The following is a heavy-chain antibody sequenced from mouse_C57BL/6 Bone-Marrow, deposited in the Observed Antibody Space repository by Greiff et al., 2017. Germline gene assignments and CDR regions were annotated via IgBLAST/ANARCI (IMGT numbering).Heavy chain of an antibody. CDR1: GFTFSSYA. CDR3: ARDRWLSAWFAY. CDR2: ISDGGSYT. Sequence: EVQGVESGGGLVKPGGSLKLSCAASGFTFSSYAMSWVRQTPEKRLEWVATISDGGSYTYYPDNVKGRFTISRDNAKNNLYQQMSHLKSEDTAMYYCARDRWLSAWFAYWGQGTLVTVSA. J-gene: IGHJ3*01. D-gene: IGHD2-3*01. V-gene: IGHV5-4*01.